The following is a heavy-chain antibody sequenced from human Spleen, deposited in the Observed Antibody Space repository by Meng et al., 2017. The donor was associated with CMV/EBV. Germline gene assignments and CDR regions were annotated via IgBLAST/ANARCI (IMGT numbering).Heavy chain of an antibody. D-gene: IGHD3-3*01. CDR3: ARRFLEWSFDY. J-gene: IGHJ4*02. Sequence: SCKASGGTFNNYAISWVRQAPGEGLEWMGGIIPILGTANYAQNFQGRLTITTDESTSTVYMELSSLRSEDTAVYYCARRFLEWSFDYWGQGTLVTVSS. CDR2: IIPILGTA. CDR1: GGTFNNYA. V-gene: IGHV1-69*05.